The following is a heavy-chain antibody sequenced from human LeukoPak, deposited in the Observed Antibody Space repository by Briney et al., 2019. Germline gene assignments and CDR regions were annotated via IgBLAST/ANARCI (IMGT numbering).Heavy chain of an antibody. D-gene: IGHD5-18*01. J-gene: IGHJ4*02. CDR1: GFTFSDYY. CDR2: ISSSGSTI. Sequence: GGSLRLSCAASGFTFSDYYMSWIRQAPGKGLEWVSYISSSGSTIYYADSVKGRFTISRDNAKNSLYLQMNSLRAEDTAVYYCAKRPPLTAMVFYYWGQGTLVTVSS. V-gene: IGHV3-11*04. CDR3: AKRPPLTAMVFYY.